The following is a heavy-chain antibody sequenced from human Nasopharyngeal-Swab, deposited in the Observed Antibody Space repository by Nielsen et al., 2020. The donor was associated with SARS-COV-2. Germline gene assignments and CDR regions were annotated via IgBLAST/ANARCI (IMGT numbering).Heavy chain of an antibody. D-gene: IGHD3-16*01. CDR3: ARRAWGADAFDI. J-gene: IGHJ3*02. Sequence: GSLRLSCTVSGYSISSGYYWGWIRQPPGKGLEWIESIYHSGSTYYNPSLKSRVTISLDLYKNQFSLRLSSVTAADTAVYYCARRAWGADAFDIWGQGTMVTVSS. CDR2: IYHSGST. CDR1: GYSISSGYY. V-gene: IGHV4-38-2*02.